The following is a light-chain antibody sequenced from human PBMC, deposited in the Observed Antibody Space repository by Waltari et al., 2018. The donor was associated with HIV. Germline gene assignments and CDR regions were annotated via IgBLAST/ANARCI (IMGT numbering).Light chain of an antibody. CDR1: SSNIGSHT. CDR3: AAWDDSLNGVV. CDR2: NNS. V-gene: IGLV1-44*01. Sequence: QSVLTQPPSASETPGQRVTVSCSGSSSNIGSHTVNWYQQVPGAAPKLLISNNSQGPQGCPDRFSGSKSGTSASLAISGLQSEDDGHYYCAAWDDSLNGVVFGGGTKVTVL. J-gene: IGLJ2*01.